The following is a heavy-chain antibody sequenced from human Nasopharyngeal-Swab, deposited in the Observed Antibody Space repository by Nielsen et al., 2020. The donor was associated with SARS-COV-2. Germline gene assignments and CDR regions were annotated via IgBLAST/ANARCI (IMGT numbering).Heavy chain of an antibody. CDR3: AKTFPIAPRTYDY. J-gene: IGHJ4*02. D-gene: IGHD2/OR15-2a*01. V-gene: IGHV3-23*01. CDR1: GFNFASFA. Sequence: GGSLTLSCAASGFNFASFAMTWVRHAPGKCLEWVSTIGTSDDTYYTDSVKGRFAISRDNSKNKVYLQMDSLRPDDTALYYCAKTFPIAPRTYDYWGQATLVTVSS. CDR2: IGTSDDT.